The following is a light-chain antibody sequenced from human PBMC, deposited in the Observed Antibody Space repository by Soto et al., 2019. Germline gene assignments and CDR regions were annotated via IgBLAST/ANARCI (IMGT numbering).Light chain of an antibody. CDR2: GAS. J-gene: IGKJ5*01. V-gene: IGKV3-11*01. CDR1: ENVRTF. Sequence: EVVLTQSPATLSLSPGERATLSCRASENVRTFVDWYQQKPGQAPRLLIYGASNRATGIPARFSGSGSGTDFTLTISDLEPEDFAVYYCQQYGSSPITFGQGTRLEI. CDR3: QQYGSSPIT.